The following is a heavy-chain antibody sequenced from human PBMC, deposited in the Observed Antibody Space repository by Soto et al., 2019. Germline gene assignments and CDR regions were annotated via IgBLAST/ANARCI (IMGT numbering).Heavy chain of an antibody. V-gene: IGHV3-30-3*01. J-gene: IGHJ6*02. CDR2: ISYDGSNK. CDR3: ARVPWGYCSSTSCYTRQPYGMDV. CDR1: GFTFSSYA. D-gene: IGHD2-2*02. Sequence: GGSLRLSCAASGFTFSSYAMHWVRQATGKGLEWVAVISYDGSNKYYADSVKGRFTISRDNSKNTLYLQMNSLRAEDTAVYYCARVPWGYCSSTSCYTRQPYGMDVWGQGTTVTVSS.